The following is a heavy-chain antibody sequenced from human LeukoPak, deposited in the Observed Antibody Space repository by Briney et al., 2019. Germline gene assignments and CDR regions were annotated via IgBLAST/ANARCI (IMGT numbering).Heavy chain of an antibody. CDR3: AGDRYYYDSSGQIDY. J-gene: IGHJ4*02. CDR1: GYTFTGYY. Sequence: ASVKVSCKASGYTFTGYYMHWVRQAPGQGLEWMGRINPNSGGTNYARKFQGRVTMTRDTSISTAYMELSRLRSDDTAVYYCAGDRYYYDSSGQIDYWGQGTLVTVSS. V-gene: IGHV1-2*06. D-gene: IGHD3-22*01. CDR2: INPNSGGT.